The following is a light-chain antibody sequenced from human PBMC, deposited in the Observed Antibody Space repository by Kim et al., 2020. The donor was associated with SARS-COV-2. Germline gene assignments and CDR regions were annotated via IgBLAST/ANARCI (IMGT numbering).Light chain of an antibody. J-gene: IGLJ2*01. CDR1: NLGDKN. CDR3: QAWDGGAVV. V-gene: IGLV3-1*01. Sequence: SYELTQPPSVSVSPGQTASITCSGDNLGDKNACWYQRKPGQSPVLLIYQDDKRRSGIPERFSGSNSGNTATLTISGTQAMDEADYYCQAWDGGAVVFGGGTQLTVL. CDR2: QDD.